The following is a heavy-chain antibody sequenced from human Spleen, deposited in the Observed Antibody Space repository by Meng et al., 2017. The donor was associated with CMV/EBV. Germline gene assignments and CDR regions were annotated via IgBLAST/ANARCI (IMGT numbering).Heavy chain of an antibody. CDR3: TRGVAELDY. CDR2: IRSKAYGGTT. Sequence: GESLKISCTASGFTFGDYAMSWVRQAPGKGLEWVGFIRSKAYGGTTEYAASVKGRFTISRDDSKSIAYLQMNGLKTEDTAVYYCTRGVAELDYWGQGTLVTVSS. V-gene: IGHV3-49*04. J-gene: IGHJ4*02. CDR1: GFTFGDYA. D-gene: IGHD1-26*01.